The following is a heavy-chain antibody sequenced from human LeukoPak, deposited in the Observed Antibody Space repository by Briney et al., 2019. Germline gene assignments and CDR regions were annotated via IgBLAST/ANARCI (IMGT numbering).Heavy chain of an antibody. Sequence: SETLSLTCTVSGGSISSYYWSWIRQPPGKGLEWIGYIYYSGSTNYNPSLKSRVTISVDTSKNQFSLKLSSVTAADTAVYYCARAYPVYGDDGLDYWGQGTLVTVSS. J-gene: IGHJ4*02. CDR1: GGSISSYY. CDR3: ARAYPVYGDDGLDY. V-gene: IGHV4-59*01. CDR2: IYYSGST. D-gene: IGHD4-17*01.